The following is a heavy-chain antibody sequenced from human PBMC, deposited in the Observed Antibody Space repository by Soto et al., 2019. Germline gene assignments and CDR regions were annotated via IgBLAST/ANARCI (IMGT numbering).Heavy chain of an antibody. V-gene: IGHV3-30*18. D-gene: IGHD4-17*01. CDR1: GFTFSTYG. Sequence: QVQLVESGGGEVQPGRSLTISCAASGFTFSTYGMHWVRQTPGKGLEWVAVISYDGTNKFYSDSVKGRFTISRDNFKNTLTLQMNSLRADVTAVYSCAKDLQSYGDYDYYCYGMDVWALGTRVTVSS. J-gene: IGHJ6*02. CDR3: AKDLQSYGDYDYYCYGMDV. CDR2: ISYDGTNK.